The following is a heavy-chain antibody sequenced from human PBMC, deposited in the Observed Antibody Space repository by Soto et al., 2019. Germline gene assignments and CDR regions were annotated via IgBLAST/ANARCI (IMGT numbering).Heavy chain of an antibody. D-gene: IGHD1-26*01. J-gene: IGHJ4*02. V-gene: IGHV3-30*18. CDR1: GFTFTTFG. CDR2: ISYDEINQ. CDR3: AKVGLMGAYRKSFFDY. Sequence: HPGGSLRLSCAASGFTFTTFGMHWVRQAPGKGLEWVAFISYDEINQYYADSVKGRFTISRAISKNTLYLQMNTLRPEDSAVYYCAKVGLMGAYRKSFFDYWGQGT.